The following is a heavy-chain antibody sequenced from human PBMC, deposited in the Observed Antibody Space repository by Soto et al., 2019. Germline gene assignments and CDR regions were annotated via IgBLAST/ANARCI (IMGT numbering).Heavy chain of an antibody. D-gene: IGHD3-9*01. CDR2: IYYSGST. CDR3: VRNDWYRFDP. CDR1: GGSISSGGYY. Sequence: SETLSLTCTVSGGSISSGGYYWSWIRQHPGKGLEWIGYIYYSGSTYYNPSLKSRVTISVDTSKNQFSLKLSSVTAADTAVYYCVRNDWYRFDPWGPGTLVTVSS. J-gene: IGHJ5*02. V-gene: IGHV4-31*03.